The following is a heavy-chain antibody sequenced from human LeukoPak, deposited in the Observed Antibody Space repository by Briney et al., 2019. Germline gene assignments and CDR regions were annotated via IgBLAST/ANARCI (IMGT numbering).Heavy chain of an antibody. D-gene: IGHD3-22*01. V-gene: IGHV1-18*01. Sequence: ASVKVSCKASGYTFTSYGISWVRQAPGQGLEWMGWISAYNGNTNYAQKLRGRVTMTTDTSTSTAYMELRSLRSDDTAVYYCARDTLTMIVVAPDYWGQGTLVTVSS. CDR3: ARDTLTMIVVAPDY. CDR1: GYTFTSYG. CDR2: ISAYNGNT. J-gene: IGHJ4*02.